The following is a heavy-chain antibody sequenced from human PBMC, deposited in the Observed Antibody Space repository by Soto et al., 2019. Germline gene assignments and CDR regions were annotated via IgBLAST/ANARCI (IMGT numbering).Heavy chain of an antibody. V-gene: IGHV4-4*02. J-gene: IGHJ5*02. CDR1: GGSISSSNW. D-gene: IGHD6-19*01. CDR2: IYHSGST. CDR3: ARGVVWQWLVRGWFDP. Sequence: QVQLQESGPGLVKPSGTLSLTCAVSGGSISSSNWWSWVRQPPGKGLEWIGEIYHSGSTNYNPSLKSRVTISVDKSQNQFSLKLSSVTAADTAVYYCARGVVWQWLVRGWFDPWGQGTLVTVSS.